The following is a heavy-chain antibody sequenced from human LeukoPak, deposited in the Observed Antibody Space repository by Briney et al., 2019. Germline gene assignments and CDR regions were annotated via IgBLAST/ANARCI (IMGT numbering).Heavy chain of an antibody. CDR3: ARDRGYGSGSWSPTDY. D-gene: IGHD3-10*01. Sequence: GGSLRLSCAASGFTFSSYSMNWVRQAPGKGLEWVSSISSSSSYIYYADSVKGRFTISRDNAKNSLYLQMNSLRAEDTAVYYCARDRGYGSGSWSPTDYWGQGTLVTVSS. CDR2: ISSSSSYI. CDR1: GFTFSSYS. J-gene: IGHJ4*02. V-gene: IGHV3-21*01.